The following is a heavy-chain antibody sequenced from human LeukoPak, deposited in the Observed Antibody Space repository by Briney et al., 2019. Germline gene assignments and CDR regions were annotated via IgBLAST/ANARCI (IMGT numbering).Heavy chain of an antibody. D-gene: IGHD3-22*01. CDR1: SGSIGTFW. J-gene: IGHJ4*02. Sequence: SETLSLTCTVSSGSIGTFWWGWIRQPPGKTLGWIGNVYSNGSTTYSPSLKSRVTISLGTSKNQFSLKLSSVTAADTAVYYCARHRYYDSSGPFDYWGQGILVTVSS. CDR3: ARHRYYDSSGPFDY. CDR2: VYSNGST. V-gene: IGHV4-59*08.